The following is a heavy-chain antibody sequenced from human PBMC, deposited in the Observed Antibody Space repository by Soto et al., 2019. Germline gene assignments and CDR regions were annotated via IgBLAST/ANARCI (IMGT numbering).Heavy chain of an antibody. CDR3: ARAGELGPFDY. CDR1: GGSISSGGYS. CDR2: IYHSGST. Sequence: PSETLSVTCAVSGGSISSGGYSWSWIRQPPGKGLEWIGYIYHSGSTYYNPSLKSRVTISVDRSKNQFSLKLSSVTAADTAVYYCARAGELGPFDYWGQGTLVTVSS. J-gene: IGHJ4*02. V-gene: IGHV4-30-2*01. D-gene: IGHD3-16*01.